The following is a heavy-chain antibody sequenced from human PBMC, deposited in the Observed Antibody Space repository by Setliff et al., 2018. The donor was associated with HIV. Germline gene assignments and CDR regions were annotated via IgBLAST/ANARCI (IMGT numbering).Heavy chain of an antibody. CDR1: GFTFSSYA. D-gene: IGHD3-22*01. J-gene: IGHJ4*01. Sequence: LRLSCAASGFTFSSYAMNWVRQAPGKGLEWVSEISGSGGGTYYADSVKGRFAISRDNAKNSLYLQMNSLRAEDTAVYYCARVYDSSGYSLSIPGYWGQGTLVTVS. CDR2: ISGSGGGT. CDR3: ARVYDSSGYSLSIPGY. V-gene: IGHV3-23*01.